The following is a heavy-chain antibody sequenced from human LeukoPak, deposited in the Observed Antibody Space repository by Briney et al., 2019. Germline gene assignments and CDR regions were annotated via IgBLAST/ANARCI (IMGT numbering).Heavy chain of an antibody. J-gene: IGHJ4*02. V-gene: IGHV4-31*03. CDR1: GGSISSGGYY. CDR2: IYYSGST. Sequence: SQTLSLTCTVSGGSISSGGYYWSWIRQHPGKGLEWIGYIYYSGSTYYNPSLKSRVTISVDTSKNQFSLKLSSVTAADTAVYYCAREEPHAEYYYGSGKFDYWGQGTLVTVSS. D-gene: IGHD3-10*01. CDR3: AREEPHAEYYYGSGKFDY.